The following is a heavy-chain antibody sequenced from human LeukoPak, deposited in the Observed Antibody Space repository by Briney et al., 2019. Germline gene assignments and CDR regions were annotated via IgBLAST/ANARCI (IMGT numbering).Heavy chain of an antibody. V-gene: IGHV4-39*01. J-gene: IGHJ4*02. D-gene: IGHD6-19*01. CDR3: ARQPFRRSGGSYFDY. CDR2: IYYSGST. CDR1: GASISSSSYY. Sequence: SGTLSLTCTVSGASISSSSYYWDWIRQPPGKGLEWIGSIYYSGSTYYNPSLKSRVTISGDPSKNQLSLKLSSATAADTAVYYCARQPFRRSGGSYFDYWGQGTLVTVSS.